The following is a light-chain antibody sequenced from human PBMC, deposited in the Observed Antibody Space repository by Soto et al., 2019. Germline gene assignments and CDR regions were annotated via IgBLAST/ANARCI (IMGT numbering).Light chain of an antibody. CDR1: QIVSSSY. CDR3: QQYGSSPLT. J-gene: IGKJ4*01. Sequence: EIVLTQSPGTLSLSPGERATLSCRASQIVSSSYLAWYQQKPGQAPRLLIYGTSSRASGIPDRFSGSGSGTDFTLTISRLEPEDFAVYYGQQYGSSPLTFGGGTKVDIK. V-gene: IGKV3-20*01. CDR2: GTS.